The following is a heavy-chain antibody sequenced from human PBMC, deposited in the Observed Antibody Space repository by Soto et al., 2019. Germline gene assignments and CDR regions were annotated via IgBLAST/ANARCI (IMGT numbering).Heavy chain of an antibody. D-gene: IGHD3-22*01. Sequence: SETLSLTCSVSGGSVSSGEYYWSWIRKSPGRGLEWIGHIYYSGYTLYNPSLKSRLTMSIDTAKNQFSLNLKSVTAADTAVYYCARRGYDSTGLYRLDAFDIWSQGTVVTVSS. CDR3: ARRGYDSTGLYRLDAFDI. V-gene: IGHV4-30-4*08. J-gene: IGHJ3*02. CDR2: IYYSGYT. CDR1: GGSVSSGEYY.